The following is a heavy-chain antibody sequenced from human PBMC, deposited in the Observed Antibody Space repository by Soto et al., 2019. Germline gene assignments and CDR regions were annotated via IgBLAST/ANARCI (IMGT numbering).Heavy chain of an antibody. CDR2: IIPIFGTA. V-gene: IGHV1-69*13. CDR3: ARMNYYDSSGYYGPPSYYGMDV. Sequence: SVKVSCKASGGTFSSYAISWVRQAPGQGLEWMGGIIPIFGTANYAQKFQGRVTITADESTSTAYMELSSLRSEDTAVYYCARMNYYDSSGYYGPPSYYGMDVWGQGTTVTVSS. CDR1: GGTFSSYA. D-gene: IGHD3-22*01. J-gene: IGHJ6*02.